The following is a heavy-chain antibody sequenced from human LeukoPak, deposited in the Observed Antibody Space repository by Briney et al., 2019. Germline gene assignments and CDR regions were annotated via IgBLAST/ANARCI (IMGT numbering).Heavy chain of an antibody. V-gene: IGHV1-8*03. D-gene: IGHD1-26*01. CDR2: MNPNSGNK. CDR1: GYTFTNYD. CDR3: ARVGAWDLQRVFDY. J-gene: IGHJ4*02. Sequence: ASVKVSCKASGYTFTNYDINWVRQATGQGLEWMGWMNPNSGNKGYAQNFQGRVTITGNTSISTVYMELSSLRYEDTAVYYCARVGAWDLQRVFDYWGQGALVTVSS.